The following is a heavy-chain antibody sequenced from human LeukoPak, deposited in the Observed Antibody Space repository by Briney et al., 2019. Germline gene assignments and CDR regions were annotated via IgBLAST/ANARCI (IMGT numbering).Heavy chain of an antibody. CDR2: IDVNGKT. D-gene: IGHD4-11*01. Sequence: SETLSLTCTVSGASMTTFYWSWVRQSPGRRPEWIGYIDVNGKTDYNPSLKSRVIISADLSHNQISLYVKSVTATDTAIYYCARDAFSNSPYWGPGTQVIVSS. CDR1: GASMTTFY. CDR3: ARDAFSNSPY. J-gene: IGHJ4*02. V-gene: IGHV4-4*09.